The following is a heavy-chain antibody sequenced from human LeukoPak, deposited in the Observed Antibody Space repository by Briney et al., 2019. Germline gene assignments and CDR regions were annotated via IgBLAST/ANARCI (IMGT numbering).Heavy chain of an antibody. CDR1: GFTFSSYE. Sequence: GGSLRLSCAASGFTFSSYEMNWVRQAPGKGLEWVSSISSSSSYIYYADSVKGRFTISRDNAKNSLYLQMNSLGAEDTAVYYCARDVDTAMVFYYYGMDVWGQGTTVTVSS. D-gene: IGHD5-18*01. V-gene: IGHV3-21*01. J-gene: IGHJ6*02. CDR3: ARDVDTAMVFYYYGMDV. CDR2: ISSSSSYI.